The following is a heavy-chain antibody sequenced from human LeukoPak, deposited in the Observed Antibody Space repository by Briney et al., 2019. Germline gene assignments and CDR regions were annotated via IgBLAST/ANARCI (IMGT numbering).Heavy chain of an antibody. CDR1: GGSISSGGYY. CDR2: IYYSGST. CDR3: ARQPLLLYGDYDDEL. J-gene: IGHJ4*02. D-gene: IGHD4-17*01. V-gene: IGHV4-61*08. Sequence: SQTLSLTCTVSGGSISSGGYYWSWIRQPPGKGLEWIGYIYYSGSTNYNPSLKSRVTISVDTSKNQFSLKLSSVTAADTAVYYCARQPLLLYGDYDDELWGQGTLVTVSS.